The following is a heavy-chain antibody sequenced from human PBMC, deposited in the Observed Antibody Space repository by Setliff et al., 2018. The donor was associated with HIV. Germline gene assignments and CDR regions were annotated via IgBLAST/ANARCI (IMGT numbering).Heavy chain of an antibody. Sequence: PGGSLRLSCAASGFTFSDHYMDWVRQSPGKGLEWVTSIRYDGSYKYYADSVRGRFTISRDNSKNTLYLQMNSLRAEDTAVYYCAKNLYRSGWSPLDYWGQGTLVTVSS. D-gene: IGHD6-13*01. CDR1: GFTFSDHY. CDR3: AKNLYRSGWSPLDY. J-gene: IGHJ4*02. V-gene: IGHV3-30*02. CDR2: IRYDGSYK.